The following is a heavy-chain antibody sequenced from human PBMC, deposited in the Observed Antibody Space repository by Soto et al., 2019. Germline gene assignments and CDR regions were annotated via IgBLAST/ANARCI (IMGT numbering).Heavy chain of an antibody. CDR1: GFTFSSYA. Sequence: QVQLVESGGGVVQPGRSLRLSCAASGFTFSSYAMHWVRQAPGKGLEWVAVISYDGSNKYYADSVKGRFTISRDNSKNTLYLQMNSLRAEDTAVYYCARDSRGWELPTGPFYWGQGTMVTVSS. V-gene: IGHV3-30-3*01. D-gene: IGHD1-26*01. CDR3: ARDSRGWELPTGPFY. CDR2: ISYDGSNK. J-gene: IGHJ4*02.